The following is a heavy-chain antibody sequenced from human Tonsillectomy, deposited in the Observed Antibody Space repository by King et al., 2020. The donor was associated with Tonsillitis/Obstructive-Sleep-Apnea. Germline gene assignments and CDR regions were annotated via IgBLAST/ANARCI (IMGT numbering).Heavy chain of an antibody. J-gene: IGHJ6*02. CDR1: GFSLSTSGVG. CDR3: AHACECGSSSNCYTDYGTDV. D-gene: IGHD2-2*02. Sequence: ITLKESGPTLVKPTQTLTLTCTFSGFSLSTSGVGVGWIRQPPGKALEWLALIHWDDDKRYSPSLKSRLTITKDTFKNQVVLTMTNMDPVDSATYYCAHACECGSSSNCYTDYGTDVWGQGTTVTVSS. CDR2: IHWDDDK. V-gene: IGHV2-5*02.